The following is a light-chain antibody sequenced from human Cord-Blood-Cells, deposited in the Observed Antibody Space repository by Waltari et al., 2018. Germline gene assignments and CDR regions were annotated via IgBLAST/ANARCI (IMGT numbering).Light chain of an antibody. CDR1: QSLVYSDGNTY. Sequence: DVVMPQSPLSLPVTLGQPASISCRSSQSLVYSDGNTYLNWFQQRPGQAPRRLIYKVSKPDPGVPDRIRGSGAGTDFNLKISRVEAEDVGVYYCMQGTHWPPTFGQGTKVEIK. CDR2: KVS. V-gene: IGKV2-30*01. J-gene: IGKJ1*01. CDR3: MQGTHWPPT.